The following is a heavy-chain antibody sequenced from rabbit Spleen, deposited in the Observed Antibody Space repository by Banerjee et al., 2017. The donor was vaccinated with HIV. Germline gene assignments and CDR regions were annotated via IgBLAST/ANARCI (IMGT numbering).Heavy chain of an antibody. CDR3: ARDKWVGGTGVGYGGNL. Sequence: QSLEESGGDLVKPGASLTLTCTASGFSFSSSYWICWVRQAPGKGLEWIGCIHTGSSGSTYYASWAKGRFTISKTSSTTVTLQMTSLTAADTATYLCARDKWVGGTGVGYGGNLWGPGTLVTVS. D-gene: IGHD6-1*01. CDR1: GFSFSSSYW. CDR2: IHTGSSGST. J-gene: IGHJ4*01. V-gene: IGHV1S40*01.